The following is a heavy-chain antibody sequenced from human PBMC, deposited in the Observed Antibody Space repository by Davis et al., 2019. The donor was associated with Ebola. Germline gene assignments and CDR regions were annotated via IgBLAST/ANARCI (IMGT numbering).Heavy chain of an antibody. CDR3: ARDRVPAGP. J-gene: IGHJ5*02. CDR1: GGSTTVYY. D-gene: IGHD3-10*01. Sequence: SETLSLTCTVSGGSTTVYYWSWIRQPPGKGLEWIGYIYYSGSASYNSSLRSRVTISADTSKNQFSLTLSSVTAADTAIYYCARDRVPAGPWGQGTLVTVSS. CDR2: IYYSGSA. V-gene: IGHV4-59*01.